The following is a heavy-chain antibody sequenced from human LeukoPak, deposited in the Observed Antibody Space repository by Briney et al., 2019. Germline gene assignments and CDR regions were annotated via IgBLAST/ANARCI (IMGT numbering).Heavy chain of an antibody. CDR3: AKEGARWEPSFSAFDI. CDR2: IYYSGGT. CDR1: GDSISSSSYY. D-gene: IGHD1-26*01. Sequence: SETLSLTCTVSGDSISSSSYYWEWIRQPPGKGLEWIGYIYYSGGTSYNPSLKSRVTISVDTSKNQFSLKLSSVTAADTAVYYCAKEGARWEPSFSAFDIWGQGTMVTVSS. V-gene: IGHV4-61*01. J-gene: IGHJ3*02.